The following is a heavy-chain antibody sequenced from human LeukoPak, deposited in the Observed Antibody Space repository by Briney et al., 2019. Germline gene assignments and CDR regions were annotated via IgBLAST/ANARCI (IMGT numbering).Heavy chain of an antibody. CDR2: IHYSGKP. J-gene: IGHJ6*02. Sequence: TSETLSLTCSVSGCSISGHYWTWIRQPPGKGLEWIGQIHYSGKPDYNPSLKSRITISVDTSKNQVSLQVSTVTAADSAIYYCARFGVDYDMDVWGHGTTVTVFS. V-gene: IGHV4-59*11. CDR3: ARFGVDYDMDV. D-gene: IGHD3-16*01. CDR1: GCSISGHY.